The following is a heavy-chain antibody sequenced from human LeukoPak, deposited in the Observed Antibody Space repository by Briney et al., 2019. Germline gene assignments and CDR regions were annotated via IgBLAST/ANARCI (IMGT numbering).Heavy chain of an antibody. CDR2: INPNSGGT. CDR1: GYTFTGYY. V-gene: IGHV1-2*02. D-gene: IGHD3-3*01. CDR3: ARAAIFGVVINHLDY. Sequence: ASVKVSCKASGYTFTGYYMHWVRQAPGQGLEWMGWINPNSGGTNYAQKFQGRVTMTRDTSISTAYMELSRLRSDDTAVYYCARAAIFGVVINHLDYWGQGTLVTVSS. J-gene: IGHJ4*02.